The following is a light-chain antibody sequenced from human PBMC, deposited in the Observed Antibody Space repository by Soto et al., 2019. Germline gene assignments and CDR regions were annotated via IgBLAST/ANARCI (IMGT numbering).Light chain of an antibody. CDR1: QSVSDSY. V-gene: IGKV3-20*01. Sequence: DIVLTQSPGTLSLSPGERATLSCRASQSVSDSYLAWYQQKPGQAPRLLIYASSRATGIPDRFSGSGSGTDFTLTISRLEPEDFAVYYCQHYGTSGLFGPGTKVDI. J-gene: IGKJ3*01. CDR2: AS. CDR3: QHYGTSGL.